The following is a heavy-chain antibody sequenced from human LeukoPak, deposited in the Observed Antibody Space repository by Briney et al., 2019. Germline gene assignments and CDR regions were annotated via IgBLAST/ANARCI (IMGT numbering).Heavy chain of an antibody. CDR1: GFFFSNYW. J-gene: IGHJ6*03. V-gene: IGHV3-7*01. CDR3: ARVLRYCSGGNCYSGGLGYMDV. CDR2: INLDGNGR. D-gene: IGHD2-15*01. Sequence: GGSLRLSCAASGFFFSNYWMSWVRQAQGKGLEWVANINLDGNGRFYVDSVKGGLTISRDNNKKSVYLQMNSLRAEDTAVYYCARVLRYCSGGNCYSGGLGYMDVWGKGTTVTISS.